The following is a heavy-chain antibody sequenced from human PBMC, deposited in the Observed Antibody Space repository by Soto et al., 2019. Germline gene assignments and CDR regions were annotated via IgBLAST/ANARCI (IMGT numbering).Heavy chain of an antibody. CDR1: GYTFTSYG. CDR3: ARVTGYYSSLDY. CDR2: ISAYNGNT. D-gene: IGHD3-9*01. V-gene: IGHV1-18*01. Sequence: ASVTVSCKASGYTFTSYGVIWVRQAPGQGLEWMGWISAYNGNTNYAQKLQGRVTMTTDTSTSTAYMELRSLRSDDTAVYYCARVTGYYSSLDYWGQGTLVTVSS. J-gene: IGHJ4*02.